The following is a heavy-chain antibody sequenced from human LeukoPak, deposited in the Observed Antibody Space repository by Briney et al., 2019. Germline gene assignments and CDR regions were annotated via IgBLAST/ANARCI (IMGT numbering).Heavy chain of an antibody. CDR2: ISAYNGNT. D-gene: IGHD6-19*01. Sequence: ASVKASCKASGYTFTSYGICWVRQAPGQGLEWMGWISAYNGNTNYAQKLQGRVTMTTDTSTSTAYMELRSLRSDDTAVYYCARDGARSSGWYSGAFDIWGQGTMVTVSS. CDR3: ARDGARSSGWYSGAFDI. J-gene: IGHJ3*02. CDR1: GYTFTSYG. V-gene: IGHV1-18*01.